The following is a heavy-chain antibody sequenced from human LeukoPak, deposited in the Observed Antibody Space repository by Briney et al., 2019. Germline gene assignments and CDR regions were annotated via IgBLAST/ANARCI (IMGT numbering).Heavy chain of an antibody. Sequence: GRSLRLSCAASGFTFADYALHWVRQAPGKGLEWVSGISWNSGSIGYADSVKGRFTISRDNAKNSLYLQMNSLRAEDTALYYCANRDYWGQGTLVTVSS. J-gene: IGHJ4*02. V-gene: IGHV3-9*01. CDR1: GFTFADYA. CDR2: ISWNSGSI. CDR3: ANRDY.